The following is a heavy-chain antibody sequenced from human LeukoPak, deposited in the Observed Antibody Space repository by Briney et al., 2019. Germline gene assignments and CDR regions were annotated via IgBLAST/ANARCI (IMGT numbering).Heavy chain of an antibody. V-gene: IGHV3-23*01. Sequence: PGGSLRLSCAASGFTFSSYGMSWLRQAPGKGLEWVSAISGSGGSTYYADSVKGRFTISRHNSKNTLYLQMNSLRAEDTAVYYCATERVQQLAPWGQGTLVTVSS. CDR1: GFTFSSYG. D-gene: IGHD6-13*01. J-gene: IGHJ5*02. CDR2: ISGSGGST. CDR3: ATERVQQLAP.